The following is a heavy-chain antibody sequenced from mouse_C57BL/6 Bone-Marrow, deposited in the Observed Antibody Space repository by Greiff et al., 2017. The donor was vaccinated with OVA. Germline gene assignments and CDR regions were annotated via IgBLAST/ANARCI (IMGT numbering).Heavy chain of an antibody. CDR2: ISNGGGST. D-gene: IGHD1-1*01. V-gene: IGHV5-12*01. CDR3: ARLYYYGWYFDV. CDR1: GFTFSDYY. Sequence: EVKLMESGGGLVQPGGSLKLSCAASGFTFSDYYMYWVRQTPEQRLEWVAYISNGGGSTYYPDTVKGRFPISRDNAKNTLYLQMSRLKSEDTAMYYCARLYYYGWYFDVWGTGTTVTVSS. J-gene: IGHJ1*03.